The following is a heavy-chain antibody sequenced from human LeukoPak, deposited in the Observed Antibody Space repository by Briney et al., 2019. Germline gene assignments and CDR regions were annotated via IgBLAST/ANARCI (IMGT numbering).Heavy chain of an antibody. CDR1: GGSFSGYY. D-gene: IGHD1-1*01. CDR2: INHSGST. J-gene: IGHJ3*02. V-gene: IGHV4-34*01. Sequence: SETLCLTCAVSGGSFSGYYWSWIRQPPGKGLEWVGEINHSGSTKYNPSLKRRGTISVDTSKNQFSLKLSSVTAADTAVYYCAKGGDSGTTAFDIWGQGTMVTVSS. CDR3: AKGGDSGTTAFDI.